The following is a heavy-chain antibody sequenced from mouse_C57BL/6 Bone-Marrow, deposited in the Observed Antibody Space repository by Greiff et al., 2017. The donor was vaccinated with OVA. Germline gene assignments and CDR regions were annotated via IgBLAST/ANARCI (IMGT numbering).Heavy chain of an antibody. CDR2: IYPRSGNT. D-gene: IGHD1-1*01. V-gene: IGHV1-81*01. J-gene: IGHJ3*01. CDR1: GYTFTSYG. CDR3: ANGSIWFAY. Sequence: VQLQQSGAELARPGASVKLSCKASGYTFTSYGISWVKQRTGQGLEWIGEIYPRSGNTYYNEKFKGKATLTADKSSSTAYMELRSLTSEDSAVYFCANGSIWFAYWGQGTLVTVSA.